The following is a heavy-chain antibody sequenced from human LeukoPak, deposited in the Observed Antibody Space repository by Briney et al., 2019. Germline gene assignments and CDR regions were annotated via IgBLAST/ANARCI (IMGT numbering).Heavy chain of an antibody. J-gene: IGHJ4*02. D-gene: IGHD3-22*01. CDR2: INHSGST. V-gene: IGHV4-34*01. Sequence: SETLSLTCTASGGSINSYFWSWIRQPPGKGLEWIGEINHSGSTNYNPSLKSRVTISVDTSKNQFSLKLSSVTAADTVVYYCAGGNYYDSSGYYFPFDYWGQGTLVTVSS. CDR3: AGGNYYDSSGYYFPFDY. CDR1: GGSINSYF.